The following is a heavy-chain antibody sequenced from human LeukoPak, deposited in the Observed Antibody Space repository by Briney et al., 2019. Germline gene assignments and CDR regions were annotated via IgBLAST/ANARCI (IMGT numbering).Heavy chain of an antibody. J-gene: IGHJ4*02. D-gene: IGHD1-7*01. Sequence: PGGSLRLSCAASGLTFDDYDMHWVRQVPGKGLQWVSLISGDSGSTYYADSVKGRFTISRDNSKNSLYLQMNSLRTEDTALYFCAKGNWNSRYYFDYWGQGTLVTVSS. CDR1: GLTFDDYD. V-gene: IGHV3-43*02. CDR3: AKGNWNSRYYFDY. CDR2: ISGDSGST.